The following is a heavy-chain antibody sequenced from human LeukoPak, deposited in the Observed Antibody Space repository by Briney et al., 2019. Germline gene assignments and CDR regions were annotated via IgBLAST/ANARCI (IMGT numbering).Heavy chain of an antibody. CDR1: GFTVSSND. D-gene: IGHD2-2*01. J-gene: IGHJ3*02. CDR3: ARGSCSNIRCHDAFDI. CDR2: IYSGGDT. Sequence: GGSLRLSCAASGFTVSSNDMSWVRQAPGKGLECISVIYSGGDTYYTDSVKGRFSVSRDNSKNTLYLQMNSLRVDDTAVYYCARGSCSNIRCHDAFDIWGQGTMVTVSS. V-gene: IGHV3-53*01.